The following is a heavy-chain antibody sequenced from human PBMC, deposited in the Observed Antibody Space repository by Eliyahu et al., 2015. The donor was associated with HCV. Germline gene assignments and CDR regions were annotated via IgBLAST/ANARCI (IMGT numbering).Heavy chain of an antibody. CDR2: ISSSSTFI. J-gene: IGHJ6*02. CDR3: ARDGVITSDYYYYGMDV. Sequence: EVQLVESGGGLVKPGGSLXLXCXAXGFPFXPXSMTWVRQAPGKGLEWVSSISSSSTFIYDADSLKGRFTISRDNAKNSLYLQMNSLRAEDTAVYYCARDGVITSDYYYYGMDVWGQGTTVTVSS. V-gene: IGHV3-21*01. CDR1: GFPFXPXS. D-gene: IGHD3-22*01.